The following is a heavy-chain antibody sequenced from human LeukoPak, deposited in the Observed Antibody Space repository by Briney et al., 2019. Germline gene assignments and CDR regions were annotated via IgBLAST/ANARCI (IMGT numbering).Heavy chain of an antibody. Sequence: GGSLRLSCAASGFTFSSYAMSWARQAPGKGLEWVSAISGSGGSTYYADSVKGRFTISRDNSKNTLYLQMNSLRAEDTAVYYCAKEQSIAVASEYYFDYWGQGTLVTVSS. CDR3: AKEQSIAVASEYYFDY. CDR2: ISGSGGST. CDR1: GFTFSSYA. D-gene: IGHD6-19*01. J-gene: IGHJ4*02. V-gene: IGHV3-23*01.